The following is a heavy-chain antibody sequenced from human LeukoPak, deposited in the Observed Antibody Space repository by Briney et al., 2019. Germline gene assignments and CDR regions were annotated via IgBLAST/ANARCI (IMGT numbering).Heavy chain of an antibody. CDR3: ARVGSGSYFYYYYHYGMDV. J-gene: IGHJ6*02. Sequence: SETLSLTCTVSGGSISSGSYYWSWIRQPPGKGLEWIGEINHSGSTNYNPSLKSRVTISVDKSKNQFSLKLSSVTAADTAVYYCARVGSGSYFYYYYHYGMDVWGQGTTVTVSS. CDR1: GGSISSGSYY. D-gene: IGHD1-26*01. CDR2: INHSGST. V-gene: IGHV4-39*07.